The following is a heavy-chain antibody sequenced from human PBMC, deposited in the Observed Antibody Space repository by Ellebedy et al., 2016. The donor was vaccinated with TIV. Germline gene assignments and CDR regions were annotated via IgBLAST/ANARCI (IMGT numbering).Heavy chain of an antibody. V-gene: IGHV4-61*05. D-gene: IGHD6-13*01. CDR1: GGSITSGRYY. CDR3: ASYSRSWSHIRY. CDR2: AFYTGST. J-gene: IGHJ4*02. Sequence: MPSETLSLTCTVSGGSITSGRYYWVWIRQPPGKGLEWIGHAFYTGSTSYNPSLKSRVTISVDKYKSQFSLSLSSVTAADTAVYYCASYSRSWSHIRYWGQGTLVTVSS.